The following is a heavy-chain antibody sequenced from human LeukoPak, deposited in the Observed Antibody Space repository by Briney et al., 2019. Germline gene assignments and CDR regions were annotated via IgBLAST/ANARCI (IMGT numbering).Heavy chain of an antibody. Sequence: GGSLRLSCAASGFTFSSYGMHWVRQAPGKGLEWVAVIWYDGSNKYYADSVKGQFTISRDNSKNTLYLQMNSLRAEDTAVYCCAREGTAAAGKRRSSQFDYWGQGTLVTVSS. D-gene: IGHD6-13*01. V-gene: IGHV3-33*01. CDR1: GFTFSSYG. CDR2: IWYDGSNK. J-gene: IGHJ4*02. CDR3: AREGTAAAGKRRSSQFDY.